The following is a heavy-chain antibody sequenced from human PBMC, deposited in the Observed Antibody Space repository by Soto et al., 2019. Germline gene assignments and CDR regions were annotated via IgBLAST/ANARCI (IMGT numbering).Heavy chain of an antibody. J-gene: IGHJ6*02. CDR3: ASFLCSSSCYLFYGMDV. Sequence: ASVKVSCKASGYTFTGYYMHWVRQVPGQGLEWMGWINPNSGDTKYVQEFQGRGTMTRDTSISTAYMELSRLRSDDTAVYYCASFLCSSSCYLFYGMDVWGQGTTVTVSS. CDR1: GYTFTGYY. V-gene: IGHV1-2*02. D-gene: IGHD2-2*01. CDR2: INPNSGDT.